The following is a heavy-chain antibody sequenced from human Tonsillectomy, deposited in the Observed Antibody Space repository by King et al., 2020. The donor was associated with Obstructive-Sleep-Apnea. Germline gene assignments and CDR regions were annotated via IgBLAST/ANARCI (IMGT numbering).Heavy chain of an antibody. V-gene: IGHV3-43*01. Sequence: VQLVESGGVVVQPGGSLRLSCAASGFNFDDYTMHWVRQAPGKGLEWVSLISWDGGSTYYADSVKGRFTISRDNSKNSLYLQMNSLRTEDTALYYCAKGGPDYYGSGSYYNSYFDYWGQGTLVTVSS. CDR3: AKGGPDYYGSGSYYNSYFDY. J-gene: IGHJ4*02. CDR1: GFNFDDYT. CDR2: ISWDGGST. D-gene: IGHD3-10*01.